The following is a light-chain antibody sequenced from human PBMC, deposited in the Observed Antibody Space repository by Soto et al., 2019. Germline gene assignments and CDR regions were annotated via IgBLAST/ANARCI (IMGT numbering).Light chain of an antibody. CDR1: QSVSSY. CDR3: QQRSNWIT. V-gene: IGKV3-11*01. CDR2: DAS. J-gene: IGKJ5*01. Sequence: ENVLTQSPATLSLYPREREIVCCRASQSVSSYLAWYQQKPGQAPRLLIYDASNRATGIPARFSCSGSGTDFTLTLCSLEPEDFAVYYCQQRSNWITFGQGTRLEIK.